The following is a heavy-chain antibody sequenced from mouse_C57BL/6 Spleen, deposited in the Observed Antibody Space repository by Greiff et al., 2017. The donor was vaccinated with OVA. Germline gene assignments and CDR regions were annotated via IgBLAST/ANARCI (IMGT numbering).Heavy chain of an antibody. CDR2: MYPGSGST. CDR1: GYNFTSYW. J-gene: IGHJ3*01. D-gene: IGHD1-1*01. CDR3: ARGDYGSSAY. Sequence: QVQLQQPGAELVKPGASVKMSCKASGYNFTSYWITWVKQRPGQGLEWIGDMYPGSGSTNYNEKFKSKATLTVDTSSSTAYMQLSSLTSEDSAVYYCARGDYGSSAYWGQGTLVTVSA. V-gene: IGHV1-55*01.